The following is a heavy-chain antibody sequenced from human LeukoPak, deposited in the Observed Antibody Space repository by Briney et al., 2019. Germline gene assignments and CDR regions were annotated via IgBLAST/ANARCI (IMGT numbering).Heavy chain of an antibody. Sequence: ASVKVSCKASGYTFTGYYMHWVRQAPGQGLEWMGWINPNSGGTNYAQKFQGWVTMTRDTSISTAYMELSRLRSDDTAVYYCARGSNYYGSENYYAFDPWGQGTLVTVSS. CDR3: ARGSNYYGSENYYAFDP. V-gene: IGHV1-2*04. D-gene: IGHD3-10*01. CDR1: GYTFTGYY. CDR2: INPNSGGT. J-gene: IGHJ5*02.